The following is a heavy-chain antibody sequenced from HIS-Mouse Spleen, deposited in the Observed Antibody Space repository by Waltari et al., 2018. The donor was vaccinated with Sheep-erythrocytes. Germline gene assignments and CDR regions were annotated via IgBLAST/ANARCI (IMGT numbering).Heavy chain of an antibody. CDR2: FIPIFDTA. CDR1: GGTFSSYA. Sequence: QVQLVQSGAEVKKPGSSVKVSCKASGGTFSSYAISWVRQAPGQGLEWMGGFIPIFDTAKYAQKFQRRVTITADESTRTVYMELSRLRSEDTAEYHCARDTSSDSCGWNDDFDIWSQGTMVTVSS. D-gene: IGHD6-19*01. V-gene: IGHV1-69*01. CDR3: ARDTSSDSCGWNDDFDI. J-gene: IGHJ3*02.